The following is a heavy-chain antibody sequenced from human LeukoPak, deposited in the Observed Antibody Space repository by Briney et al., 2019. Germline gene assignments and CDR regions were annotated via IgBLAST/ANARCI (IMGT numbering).Heavy chain of an antibody. J-gene: IGHJ4*02. D-gene: IGHD3-10*01. CDR2: ISHDVKTT. Sequence: GGSLRLSCVASGFSFSDSVIHRVRQAPGKGLEWVAVISHDVKTTYYADSAKGRFTISRDNSRNTVFLQMNRLRPEDTAVYYCVKEGYYGWGGSPTFYFDYWGQGTRVTVSS. V-gene: IGHV3-30*04. CDR1: GFSFSDSV. CDR3: VKEGYYGWGGSPTFYFDY.